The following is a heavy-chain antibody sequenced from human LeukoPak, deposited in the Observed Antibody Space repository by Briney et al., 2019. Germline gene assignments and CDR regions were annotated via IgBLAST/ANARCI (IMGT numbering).Heavy chain of an antibody. D-gene: IGHD6-13*01. Sequence: GGSLRLSCAASGFTFSSYAMHWDRQAPGKGLEWVAVISYDGSNKYYADSVKGRFTISRDNSKNTLYLQMNSLRAEDTAVYYCARDIDSSSWYSGAFDIWGQGTMVTVSS. CDR1: GFTFSSYA. J-gene: IGHJ3*02. V-gene: IGHV3-30-3*01. CDR3: ARDIDSSSWYSGAFDI. CDR2: ISYDGSNK.